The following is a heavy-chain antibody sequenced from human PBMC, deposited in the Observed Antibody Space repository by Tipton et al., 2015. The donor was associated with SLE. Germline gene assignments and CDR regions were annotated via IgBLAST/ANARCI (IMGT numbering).Heavy chain of an antibody. V-gene: IGHV4-59*01. Sequence: TLSLTCTASGGSISSYYWSWIRQPPGKGLEWIGYIYYSGSTNYNPSLKSRVTISVDTSKNQFSLKLSSVTAADTAVYYCARVPSGLDAFDIWGQGTMVTVSS. CDR3: ARVPSGLDAFDI. CDR1: GGSISSYY. D-gene: IGHD6-19*01. CDR2: IYYSGST. J-gene: IGHJ3*02.